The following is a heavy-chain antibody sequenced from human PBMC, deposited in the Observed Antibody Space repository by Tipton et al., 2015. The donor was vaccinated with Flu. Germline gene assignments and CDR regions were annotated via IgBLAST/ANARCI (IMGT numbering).Heavy chain of an antibody. J-gene: IGHJ6*02. Sequence: TLSLTCTVSGGSVSSGSYYWSWIRQPPGKGLEWIGYIYYSGSTNYNPSLKSRVTISVDTSKNQFSLKLSSVTAADTAVYYCARDRLVEGDLYCSSTSCYNGYYYYGMDVWGQGTTVTVSS. CDR1: GGSVSSGSYY. CDR3: ARDRLVEGDLYCSSTSCYNGYYYYGMDV. CDR2: IYYSGST. D-gene: IGHD2-2*02. V-gene: IGHV4-61*01.